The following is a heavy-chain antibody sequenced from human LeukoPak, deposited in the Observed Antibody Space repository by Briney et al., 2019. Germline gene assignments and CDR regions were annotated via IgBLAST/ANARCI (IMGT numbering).Heavy chain of an antibody. CDR1: GFTFSSYG. V-gene: IGHV3-7*01. D-gene: IGHD4-17*01. CDR3: ARSSRTTVTTRYFFDY. CDR2: IKQDGSEQ. Sequence: PGGSLRLSCAASGFTFSSYGMHWVRQAPGKGLEWVANIKQDGSEQYYVDSVKGRFTISRDNTKKSLYLQMNGLRVEDTAVYYCARSSRTTVTTRYFFDYWGHGTLVSVSS. J-gene: IGHJ4*01.